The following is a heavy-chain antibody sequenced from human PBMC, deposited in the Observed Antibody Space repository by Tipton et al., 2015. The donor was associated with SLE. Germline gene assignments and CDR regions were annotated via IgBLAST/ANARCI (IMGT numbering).Heavy chain of an antibody. V-gene: IGHV4-61*02. CDR2: IYTSGST. CDR1: GGSISSGSFY. J-gene: IGHJ4*02. CDR3: ARDLELLGDY. Sequence: TLSLTCTVSGGSISSGSFYWSWIRQPAGKGLEWIGRIYTSGSTNYNPSLKSRVTISLDTSKNQFSLKLSSVTAADTAVYYCARDLELLGDYWGQGTLVTVSS. D-gene: IGHD1-26*01.